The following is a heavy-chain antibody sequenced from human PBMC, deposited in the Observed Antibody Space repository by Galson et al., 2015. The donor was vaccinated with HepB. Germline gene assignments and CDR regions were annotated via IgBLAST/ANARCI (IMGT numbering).Heavy chain of an antibody. D-gene: IGHD5-18*01. V-gene: IGHV1-69*04. J-gene: IGHJ4*02. CDR3: ARGDSYGLVGGH. Sequence: SVKVSCKASGGTFSSYAISWVRQAPGQGLEWMGRIIPILGIANYAQKFQGRVTITADKSTSTAYMELSSLRSEDTAVYYCARGDSYGLVGGHWGQGTLVTVSS. CDR2: IIPILGIA. CDR1: GGTFSSYA.